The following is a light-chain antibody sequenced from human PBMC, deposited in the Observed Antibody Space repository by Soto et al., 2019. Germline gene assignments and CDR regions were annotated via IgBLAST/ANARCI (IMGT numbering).Light chain of an antibody. Sequence: DIQMTQSPSSLSASVGDRVTITCRASQDINNYLAWYQQKPGKVPNVLIYAASTLPLGVPSRFSGSGSGTDFTFTISSLQPEDVATYYCQKYNSAPRTFGQGTKVEIK. CDR3: QKYNSAPRT. J-gene: IGKJ1*01. CDR2: AAS. CDR1: QDINNY. V-gene: IGKV1-27*01.